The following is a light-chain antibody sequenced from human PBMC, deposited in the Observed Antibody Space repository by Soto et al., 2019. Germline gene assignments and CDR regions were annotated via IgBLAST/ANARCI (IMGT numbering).Light chain of an antibody. Sequence: QSVLTQPASVSGSPGQSITISCTGTSSDVGGYNYVSGYQQHPGKSPKLMIYEVSNRPSGVSNRFSGSKSGNTASLTISGLQAEDEADYYCSSYTSSSTYVFVTGTKLTVL. CDR2: EVS. V-gene: IGLV2-14*01. CDR3: SSYTSSSTYV. CDR1: SSDVGGYNY. J-gene: IGLJ1*01.